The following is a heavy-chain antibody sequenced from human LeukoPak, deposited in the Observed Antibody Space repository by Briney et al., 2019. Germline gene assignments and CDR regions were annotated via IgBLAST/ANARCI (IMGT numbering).Heavy chain of an antibody. Sequence: SETLSLTCTVSGGSISSYYWSWIRQPPGKGLEWIGYIYYSGSTNYNPSLKSRVTISVDTSKNQFSLKLSSVTAADTAVHYCARDVTQYSSGGSCYRDWFDPWGQGTLVTVSS. D-gene: IGHD2-15*01. CDR1: GGSISSYY. J-gene: IGHJ5*02. CDR3: ARDVTQYSSGGSCYRDWFDP. V-gene: IGHV4-59*01. CDR2: IYYSGST.